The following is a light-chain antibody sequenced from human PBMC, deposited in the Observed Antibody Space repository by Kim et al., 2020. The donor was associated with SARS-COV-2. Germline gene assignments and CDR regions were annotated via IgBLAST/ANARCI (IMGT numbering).Light chain of an antibody. CDR3: NSRDSGDKVI. CDR1: SLRSYY. J-gene: IGLJ2*01. CDR2: DKN. Sequence: SSELTQDPDVSVALGQTVRITCQGDSLRSYYATWYQQKPGQAPILVIYDKNNRPSGIPDRFSGSSSGNTASLTITGAQAEDEADYYCNSRDSGDKVIFGG. V-gene: IGLV3-19*01.